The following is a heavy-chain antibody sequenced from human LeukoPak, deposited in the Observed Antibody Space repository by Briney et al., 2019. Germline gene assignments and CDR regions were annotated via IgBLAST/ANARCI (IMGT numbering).Heavy chain of an antibody. V-gene: IGHV3-48*04. Sequence: PGGSLRLSCAASGFTFSIYTMNWVRQTPGKGLEWVAYISSSGRTTYYADSVKGRFTISGDDAKNSLYLQMSSLKVEDTAIYYCAREGGSFFFEYWGQGTLVTVSS. CDR3: AREGGSFFFEY. D-gene: IGHD2-15*01. CDR2: ISSSGRTT. CDR1: GFTFSIYT. J-gene: IGHJ4*02.